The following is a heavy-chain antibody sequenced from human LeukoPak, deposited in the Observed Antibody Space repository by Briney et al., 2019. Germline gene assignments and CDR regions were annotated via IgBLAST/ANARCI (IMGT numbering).Heavy chain of an antibody. CDR3: ARAGLRYSSGLPAYFDY. J-gene: IGHJ4*02. CDR1: GGSISSGGYY. D-gene: IGHD6-19*01. Sequence: SETLSLTCTVSGGSISSGGYYRSWIRQHPGKGLEWIGYIYYSGSTYYNPSLKSRVTISVDTSKNQFSLKLSSVTAADTAVYYCARAGLRYSSGLPAYFDYWGQGTLVTVSS. V-gene: IGHV4-31*03. CDR2: IYYSGST.